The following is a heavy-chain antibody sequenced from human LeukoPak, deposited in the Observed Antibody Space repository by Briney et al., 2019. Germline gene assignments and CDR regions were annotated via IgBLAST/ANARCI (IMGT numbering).Heavy chain of an antibody. V-gene: IGHV3-30*04. CDR2: ISYDGSKI. Sequence: PGGPLRLSCAASGFTFGSYAMHWVRQAPGKGLECAAVISYDGSKIYYEDSVKGRFTISRDNSKNTLYLEMNSLRPEDTAVYYCARTSMIAIDNWGQGTLVTVS. CDR3: ARTSMIAIDN. J-gene: IGHJ4*02. D-gene: IGHD3-22*01. CDR1: GFTFGSYA.